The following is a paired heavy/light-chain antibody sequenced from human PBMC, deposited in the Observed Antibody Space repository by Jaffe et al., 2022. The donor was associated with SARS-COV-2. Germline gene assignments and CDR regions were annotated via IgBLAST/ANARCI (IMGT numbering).Light chain of an antibody. CDR3: MQGTHWPPG. J-gene: IGKJ4*02. V-gene: IGKV2-30*01. CDR1: QSLVYSDGNTY. CDR2: KVS. Sequence: DVVMTQSPLSLPVTLGQPASISCRSSQSLVYSDGNTYLNWFQQRPGQSPRRLIYKVSNRDSGVPDRFSGSGSGTDFTLKISRVEAEDVGVYYCMQGTHWPPGFGGGTKVEIK.
Heavy chain of an antibody. J-gene: IGHJ4*02. V-gene: IGHV3-11*01. D-gene: IGHD3-22*01. CDR1: GFTFSDYY. CDR3: ARDSHLRVVITTGPGRVFDY. Sequence: QVQLVESGGGLVKPGGSLRLSCAASGFTFSDYYMSWIRQAPGKGLEWVSYISSSGSTIYYADSVKGRFTISRDNAKNSLYLQMNSLRAEDTAVYYCARDSHLRVVITTGPGRVFDYWGQGTLVTVSS. CDR2: ISSSGSTI.